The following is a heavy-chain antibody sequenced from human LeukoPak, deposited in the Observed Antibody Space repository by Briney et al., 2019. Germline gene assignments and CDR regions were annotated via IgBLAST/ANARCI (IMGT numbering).Heavy chain of an antibody. CDR2: ISGSGGST. CDR1: GFTFSSYG. CDR3: ARRAGDYSHPYDY. D-gene: IGHD3-22*01. Sequence: GGSLRLSCAASGFTFSSYGMSWVRQAPGKGLEWVSAISGSGGSTYYADSVKGRFTISRDNSKNTVHLQMNSLRAEDTAMYYCARRAGDYSHPYDYWGQGTLVTVSS. V-gene: IGHV3-23*01. J-gene: IGHJ4*02.